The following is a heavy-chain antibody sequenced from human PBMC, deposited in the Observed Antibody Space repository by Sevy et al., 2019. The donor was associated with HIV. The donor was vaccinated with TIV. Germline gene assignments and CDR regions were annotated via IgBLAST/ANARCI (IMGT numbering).Heavy chain of an antibody. CDR2: ISAYNGNT. J-gene: IGHJ4*02. CDR3: AREEYRYLIDY. V-gene: IGHV1-18*01. CDR1: GYTFTSYG. Sequence: ASVKVSCKASGYTFTSYGISWVRQAPGQGLEWMGWISAYNGNTNYAQKLQGRVTMTTDTSTSMEYMELSGLRSDDTAVYYCAREEYRYLIDYWGQGTLVTVSS. D-gene: IGHD1-20*01.